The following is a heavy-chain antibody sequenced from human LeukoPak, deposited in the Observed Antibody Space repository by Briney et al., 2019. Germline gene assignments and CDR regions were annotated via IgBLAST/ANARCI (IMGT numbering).Heavy chain of an antibody. Sequence: KPGASVKVSCKASGYTFTGYFINWVRQAPGQGLEWMGWINPNSGGTNYAQKFQGRVTMTRDTSISTAYMELSRLRSDDTAVYYCARFGSPVYYYYMDVWGKGTTVTISS. J-gene: IGHJ6*03. CDR2: INPNSGGT. CDR1: GYTFTGYF. V-gene: IGHV1-2*02. CDR3: ARFGSPVYYYYMDV. D-gene: IGHD3-16*01.